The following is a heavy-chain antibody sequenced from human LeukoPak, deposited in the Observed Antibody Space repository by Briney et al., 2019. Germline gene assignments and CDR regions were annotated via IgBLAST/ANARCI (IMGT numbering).Heavy chain of an antibody. CDR3: ARANYGSGSNYYYGLDV. V-gene: IGHV3-33*01. J-gene: IGHJ6*02. CDR2: IWFDGSNK. D-gene: IGHD3-10*01. Sequence: GGSLRLSCGASGFTFSIYGMHWVRQAPGKGPEWVAVIWFDGSNKYYADSVKGRFTISRDNSKNTLYLQINSLRAEVTAVYYCARANYGSGSNYYYGLDVWGQGTTVTVSS. CDR1: GFTFSIYG.